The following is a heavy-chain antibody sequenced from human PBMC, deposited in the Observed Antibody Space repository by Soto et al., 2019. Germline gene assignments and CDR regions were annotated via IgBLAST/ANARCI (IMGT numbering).Heavy chain of an antibody. CDR3: ARASYYYDSSGYGRDYFDY. CDR2: IYYSGST. CDR1: GGSVSSGSYY. Sequence: SETLSLTCTVSGGSVSSGSYYWSWIRQPPGKGLEWIGYIYYSGSTNYNPSLKSRVTISVDTSKNQFSLKLSSVTAADTAVYYCARASYYYDSSGYGRDYFDYWGQGTPVTVSS. J-gene: IGHJ4*02. V-gene: IGHV4-61*01. D-gene: IGHD3-22*01.